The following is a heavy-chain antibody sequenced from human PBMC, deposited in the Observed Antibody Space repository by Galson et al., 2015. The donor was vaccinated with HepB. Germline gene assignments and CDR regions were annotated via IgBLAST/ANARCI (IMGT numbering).Heavy chain of an antibody. D-gene: IGHD3-10*01. Sequence: SLRLSCAASGFTFSSYSMNWVRQAPGKGLEWVSYISSSSSTIYYADSVKGRFTISRDNAKNSLYLQMNSLRDEDTAVYYCARDVELWFGELSHYFDYWGQGTLFTVSS. CDR1: GFTFSSYS. CDR3: ARDVELWFGELSHYFDY. V-gene: IGHV3-48*02. J-gene: IGHJ4*02. CDR2: ISSSSSTI.